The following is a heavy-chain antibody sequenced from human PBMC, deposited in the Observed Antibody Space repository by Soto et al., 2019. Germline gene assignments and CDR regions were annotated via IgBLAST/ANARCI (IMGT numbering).Heavy chain of an antibody. V-gene: IGHV3-23*01. CDR1: GFTFSSYA. Sequence: GGSLRLSCAASGFTFSSYAMSWVRQAPGKGLEWVSAISGSGGSTYYADSVKGRFTISRDNSKNTLYLQMNSLRAEDTAVSYCAKDRTGGYYYYYMDVWGKGTTVTVSS. D-gene: IGHD3-9*01. CDR2: ISGSGGST. CDR3: AKDRTGGYYYYYMDV. J-gene: IGHJ6*03.